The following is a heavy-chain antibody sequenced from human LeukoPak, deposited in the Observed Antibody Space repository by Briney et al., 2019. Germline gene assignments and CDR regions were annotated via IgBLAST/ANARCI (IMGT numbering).Heavy chain of an antibody. V-gene: IGHV6-1*01. CDR3: ARVLSDYCSSTSCPPGGWFDP. Sequence: SQTLSLTCAISGDSVSSRNWIRQSPSRGLEWLGRTYYRSKWYNDYAVSVKSRITINPDTSKNQFSLQLNSVTPEDTAVYYCARVLSDYCSSTSCPPGGWFDPWGQGTLVTVSS. CDR2: TYYRSKWYN. J-gene: IGHJ5*02. CDR1: GDSVSS. D-gene: IGHD2-2*01.